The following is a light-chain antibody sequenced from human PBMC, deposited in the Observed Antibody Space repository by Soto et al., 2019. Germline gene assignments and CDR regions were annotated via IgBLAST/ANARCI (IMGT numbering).Light chain of an antibody. V-gene: IGKV1-33*01. CDR2: DAY. Sequence: DIQMTQSPSSLSASVGDRVTITCQASQDISNYLNWYQQKPGKAPKLLIYDAYNLETGVPSRFSGSVSRTDFTFTISGLQPEDTATYYCQQQENPLLTFGGGTKVEI. CDR3: QQQENPLLT. CDR1: QDISNY. J-gene: IGKJ4*01.